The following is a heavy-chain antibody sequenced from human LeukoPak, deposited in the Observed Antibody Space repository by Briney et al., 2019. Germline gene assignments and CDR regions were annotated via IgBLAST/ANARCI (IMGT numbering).Heavy chain of an antibody. CDR1: GGSISSGSYY. CDR3: ARHRASTFFDY. V-gene: IGHV4-61*02. J-gene: IGHJ4*02. D-gene: IGHD2-2*01. CDR2: IYTSGST. Sequence: SETLSLTCTVSGGSISSGSYYWSWIRQPAGKVLEWIGRIYTSGSTNYNPSLKSRVTISVDTSKNQFSLKLSSVTAADTAVYYWARHRASTFFDYRGQGTLVTVSS.